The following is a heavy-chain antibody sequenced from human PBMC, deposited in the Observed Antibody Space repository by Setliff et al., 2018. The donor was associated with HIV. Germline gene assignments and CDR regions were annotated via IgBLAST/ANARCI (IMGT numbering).Heavy chain of an antibody. J-gene: IGHJ4*02. Sequence: LSLTCAFYGASFTDYYWNWIRQPPGKGLEWIGEIHHTGHINYNPSFRSRVTMSLDMSTNQFSLKMASMTAAGSAVYYCARFDVTPMTTRDYWGQGTQVTVSS. CDR3: ARFDVTPMTTRDY. CDR2: IHHTGHI. V-gene: IGHV4-34*01. D-gene: IGHD4-17*01. CDR1: GASFTDYY.